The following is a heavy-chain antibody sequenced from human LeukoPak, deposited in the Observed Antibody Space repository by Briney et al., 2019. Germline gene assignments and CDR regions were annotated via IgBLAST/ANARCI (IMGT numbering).Heavy chain of an antibody. CDR1: GDSKSSHY. J-gene: IGHJ5*02. CDR2: IYYSGST. CDR3: ALGGIVTTMGIDP. Sequence: SETLFLTCTVSGDSKSSHYWTWIRQPPGKGLEWIGYIYYSGSTSYNPSLKSRVTISRDTSRNQFTLNLSSVTAADTAVYYCALGGIVTTMGIDPWGQGTLVTVSS. D-gene: IGHD5-12*01. V-gene: IGHV4-59*08.